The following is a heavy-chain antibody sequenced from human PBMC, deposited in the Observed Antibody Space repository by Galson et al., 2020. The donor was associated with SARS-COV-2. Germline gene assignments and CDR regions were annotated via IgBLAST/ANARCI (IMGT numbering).Heavy chain of an antibody. CDR3: ARRGGYNWFDP. CDR2: IYYTGRT. CDR1: GGSISSGGSY. J-gene: IGHJ5*02. D-gene: IGHD2-15*01. Sequence: SQTLSLICTVSGGSISSGGSYWSWIRQHPGKGLEWIGYIYYTGRTYYNPSLKSRVSISVDTSKNQFSLKLSSVTAADTAVYYCARRGGYNWFDPWGPGTLVTVSS. V-gene: IGHV4-31*03.